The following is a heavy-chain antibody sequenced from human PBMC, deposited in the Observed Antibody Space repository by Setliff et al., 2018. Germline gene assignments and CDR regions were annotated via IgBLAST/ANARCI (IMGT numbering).Heavy chain of an antibody. CDR3: ARVPPKDSGSFYWDAFDI. CDR1: GGSFSGYY. CDR2: INHSGST. V-gene: IGHV4-34*01. D-gene: IGHD1-26*01. J-gene: IGHJ3*02. Sequence: PSETLSLTCAVYGGSFSGYYWRWIRQPPGEGLEWIGEINHSGSTNYNPSLKSRVTISVDTSKNQFSLKLTSVTAADTAVYYCARVPPKDSGSFYWDAFDIWGQGTMVTVSS.